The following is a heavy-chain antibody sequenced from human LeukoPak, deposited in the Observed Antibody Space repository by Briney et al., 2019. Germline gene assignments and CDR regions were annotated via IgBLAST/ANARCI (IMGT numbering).Heavy chain of an antibody. V-gene: IGHV3-23*01. Sequence: GGSLRLSCAASGFSFSNFAMSWVRQAPGKGLEWVSLIIGSSGDTFYADSVKGRFTISRDNPKNRLYLQMNSLRAEDTALYYCAKGAYDYIEMGYFDYWGQGTLVTVSS. J-gene: IGHJ4*02. D-gene: IGHD5-12*01. CDR2: IIGSSGDT. CDR1: GFSFSNFA. CDR3: AKGAYDYIEMGYFDY.